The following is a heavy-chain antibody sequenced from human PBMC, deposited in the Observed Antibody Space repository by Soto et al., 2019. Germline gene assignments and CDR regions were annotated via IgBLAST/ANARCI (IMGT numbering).Heavy chain of an antibody. CDR2: IYYSGST. V-gene: IGHV4-31*03. CDR3: ARDRVTMVRGVTVLHHYYYGMDV. D-gene: IGHD3-10*01. J-gene: IGHJ6*02. CDR1: GGSISSGGYY. Sequence: SETLSLTCTVSGGSISSGGYYWSWIRQHPGKGLEWIGYIYYSGSTYYNPSLKSRVTISVDTSKNQFSLKLSSVTAADTAVYYCARDRVTMVRGVTVLHHYYYGMDVWGQGTTVTVSS.